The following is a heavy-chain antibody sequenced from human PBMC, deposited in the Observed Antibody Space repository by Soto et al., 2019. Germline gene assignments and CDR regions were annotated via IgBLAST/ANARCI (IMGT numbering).Heavy chain of an antibody. CDR3: ARGYCSSTSCYSDY. CDR1: GYSISSGYY. V-gene: IGHV4-38-2*01. D-gene: IGHD2-2*01. Sequence: SETLSLTCAVSGYSISSGYYWGWIRQPPGKGLEWIGSIYHSGSTYYNPSLKSRVTISVDTSKNQFSLKLSSVAAADTAVYYCARGYCSSTSCYSDYWGQGTLVTVSS. CDR2: IYHSGST. J-gene: IGHJ4*02.